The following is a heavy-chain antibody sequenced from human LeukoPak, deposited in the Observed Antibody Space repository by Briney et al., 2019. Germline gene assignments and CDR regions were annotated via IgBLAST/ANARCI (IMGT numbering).Heavy chain of an antibody. J-gene: IGHJ4*02. Sequence: SGPTLANPTQTLTLTCTFSGFSLSTSGRGVGWIRQPPGEALESLPLIYWDDDKRYSSSLKSRLTITKDTSKNQVVLTMTKMDPVDTATYYCAHRPAFYFDYWGQGTRVTVSS. D-gene: IGHD2-2*01. CDR2: IYWDDDK. V-gene: IGHV2-5*02. CDR1: GFSLSTSGRG. CDR3: AHRPAFYFDY.